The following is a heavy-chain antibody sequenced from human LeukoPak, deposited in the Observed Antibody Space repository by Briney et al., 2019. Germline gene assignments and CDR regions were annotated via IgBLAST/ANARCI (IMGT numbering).Heavy chain of an antibody. CDR3: ARDWGAAGLWDS. CDR2: IKEDGSEK. J-gene: IGHJ4*02. D-gene: IGHD6-13*01. CDR1: GFIFNNYW. V-gene: IGHV3-7*05. Sequence: GGSLRLSCAASGFIFNNYWMTWVRQAPGKGLEWVATIKEDGSEKLCADSVKGRFTISRDNAKNSLYLQMNSLRAEDTAIYYCARDWGAAGLWDSWGQGTLVTVSS.